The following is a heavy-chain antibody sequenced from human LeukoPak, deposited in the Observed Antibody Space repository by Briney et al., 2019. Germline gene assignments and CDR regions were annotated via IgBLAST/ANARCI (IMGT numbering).Heavy chain of an antibody. CDR3: AKDMYSSGWYYFDY. D-gene: IGHD6-19*01. J-gene: IGHJ4*02. V-gene: IGHV3-23*01. Sequence: GGSLRLSCAASGFTFSSYAMSWVRQAPGKGLEWVSAISGSGGSTYYADSVKGRFTISRGNSKNTLYLQMNSLRAEDTAVYYCAKDMYSSGWYYFDYWGQGTLVTVSS. CDR2: ISGSGGST. CDR1: GFTFSSYA.